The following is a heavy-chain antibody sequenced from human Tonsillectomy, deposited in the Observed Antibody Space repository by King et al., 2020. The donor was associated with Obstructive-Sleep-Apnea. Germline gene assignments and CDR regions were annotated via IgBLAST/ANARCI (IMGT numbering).Heavy chain of an antibody. Sequence: VQLVESGGGLVQPGGSLRLSCAASGFTFSSSGMSWVRQAPGKGLEWVSTISGSNTNTWYADSVMGRFTISRDNSKNTLYLHMDSPRAEDTAVYYCAKDESGYTRFQDYWGQGTLVTVSS. CDR2: ISGSNTNT. CDR3: AKDESGYTRFQDY. D-gene: IGHD6-13*01. CDR1: GFTFSSSG. V-gene: IGHV3-23*04. J-gene: IGHJ4*02.